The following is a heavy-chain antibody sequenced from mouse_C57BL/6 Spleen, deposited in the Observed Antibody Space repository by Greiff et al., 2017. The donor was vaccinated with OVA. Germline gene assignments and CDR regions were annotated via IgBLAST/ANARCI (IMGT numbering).Heavy chain of an antibody. CDR3: VRHNYYGFDY. CDR1: GFSFNTYA. V-gene: IGHV10-1*01. D-gene: IGHD1-1*01. Sequence: EVQLVESGGGLVQPKGSLKLSCAASGFSFNTYAMNWVRQAPGKGLEWVARIRSKSNNYATYYADSVKDRFTISRDDSESMLYLQMNNLKTEDTAMYYCVRHNYYGFDYWGQGTTLTVSS. J-gene: IGHJ2*01. CDR2: IRSKSNNYAT.